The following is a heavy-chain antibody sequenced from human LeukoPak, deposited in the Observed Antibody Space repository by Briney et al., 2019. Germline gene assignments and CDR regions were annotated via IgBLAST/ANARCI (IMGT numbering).Heavy chain of an antibody. CDR3: ARGLKRITMTECGY. J-gene: IGHJ4*02. CDR2: ISSSSSYI. V-gene: IGHV3-21*01. D-gene: IGHD3-22*01. Sequence: GGSLRLSCATSGFNFRTYAMSWVRQAPGKGLEWVSSISSSSSYIYYADSVKGRFTISRDNAKNSLYLQMNSLRAEDTAVYYCARGLKRITMTECGYWGQGTLVTVSS. CDR1: GFNFRTYA.